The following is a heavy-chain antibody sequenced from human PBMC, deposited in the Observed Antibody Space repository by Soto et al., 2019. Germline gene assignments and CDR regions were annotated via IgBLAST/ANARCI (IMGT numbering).Heavy chain of an antibody. CDR3: ARGGEEQLGFYSYYYMYV. J-gene: IGHJ6*03. D-gene: IGHD6-6*01. Sequence: SETLSLTCTVSGGSISSYYWSWIRQPPGKGLEWIGYIYYSGSTNYNPSLKSRVTISVDTSKNQFSLKLSSVTAADTAVYYCARGGEEQLGFYSYYYMYVWGKGTTVTVSS. CDR2: IYYSGST. V-gene: IGHV4-59*01. CDR1: GGSISSYY.